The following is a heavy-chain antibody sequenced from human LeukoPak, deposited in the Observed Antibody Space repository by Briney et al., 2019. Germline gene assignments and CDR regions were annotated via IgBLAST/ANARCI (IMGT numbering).Heavy chain of an antibody. J-gene: IGHJ6*02. CDR1: GGSISSSSYY. CDR3: ARDRGIVVVPAASNDHYYYYGMDV. D-gene: IGHD2-2*01. Sequence: PSETLSLTCTVSGGSISSSSYYWGWIRQPPGKGLEWIGSIYYSGSTNYNPSLKSRVTMSVDTSKNQFSLKLSSVTAADTAVYYCARDRGIVVVPAASNDHYYYYGMDVWGQGTTVTVSS. CDR2: IYYSGST. V-gene: IGHV4-39*07.